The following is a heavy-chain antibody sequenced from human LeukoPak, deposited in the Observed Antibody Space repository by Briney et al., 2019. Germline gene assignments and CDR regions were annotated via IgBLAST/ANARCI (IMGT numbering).Heavy chain of an antibody. J-gene: IGHJ4*02. CDR2: ISSSGSTI. D-gene: IGHD3-22*01. Sequence: PGGALRHSCAASGFTFIGYGMNWDHQAPGNGLEWVSYISSSGSTIYYADSVKGRFTISRDNARNSLHLQMISLRAEDTAVYYCARDPGDYYDSSGYRSSRGTFDYWGQGTLVTVSS. CDR1: GFTFIGYG. V-gene: IGHV3-48*03. CDR3: ARDPGDYYDSSGYRSSRGTFDY.